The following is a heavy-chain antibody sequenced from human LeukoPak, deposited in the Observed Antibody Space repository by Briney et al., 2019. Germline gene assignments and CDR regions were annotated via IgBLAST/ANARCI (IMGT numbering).Heavy chain of an antibody. D-gene: IGHD6-13*01. CDR3: ARVPLTQQAAFDI. CDR1: GFTFSSYS. Sequence: PGGSLRLSCAASGFTFSSYSMNWVRQAPGKGLEWVSSISSSSSYIYYADSVKGRFTISRDNAKNSLYLQMNSLRAEDTAVYYCARVPLTQQAAFDIWGQGTMVTVSS. CDR2: ISSSSSYI. V-gene: IGHV3-21*01. J-gene: IGHJ3*02.